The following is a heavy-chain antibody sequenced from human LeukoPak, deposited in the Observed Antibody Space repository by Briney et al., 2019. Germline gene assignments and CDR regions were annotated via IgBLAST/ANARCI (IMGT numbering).Heavy chain of an antibody. CDR1: GGSISSSSYY. V-gene: IGHV4-39*01. J-gene: IGHJ5*02. CDR2: IYYSGST. CDR3: AILIDDFWTGYGGSVNWFDP. Sequence: SETLSLTCTVSGGSISSSSYYWGWICQPPGKGLEWIGSIYYSGSTYYNPSLKSRVTISVDPSKNQFSLKLSSVPAADTAVYYCAILIDDFWTGYGGSVNWFDPWGQGTLVTVSS. D-gene: IGHD3/OR15-3a*01.